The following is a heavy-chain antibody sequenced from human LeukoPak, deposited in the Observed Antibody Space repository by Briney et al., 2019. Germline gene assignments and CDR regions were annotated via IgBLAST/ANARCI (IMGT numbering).Heavy chain of an antibody. D-gene: IGHD1-26*01. CDR1: GFTFSSYS. Sequence: GGSLRLSCAASGFTFSSYSMNWVRQAPGKGLEWVSGISGSGIATDYVDSVKGRFTISRDNSKDTVYLHINSLRGDDTAVYYCAKSPSGSFQGYFDYWGQGILVTVSS. CDR3: AKSPSGSFQGYFDY. CDR2: ISGSGIAT. V-gene: IGHV3-23*01. J-gene: IGHJ4*02.